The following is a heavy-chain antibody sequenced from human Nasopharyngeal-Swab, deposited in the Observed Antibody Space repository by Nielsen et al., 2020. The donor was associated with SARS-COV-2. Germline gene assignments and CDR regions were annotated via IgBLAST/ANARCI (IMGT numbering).Heavy chain of an antibody. D-gene: IGHD3-3*01. CDR3: ASPVFGVVSDAFDL. CDR2: GYSGGST. CDR1: GIFVSGNY. J-gene: IGHJ3*01. V-gene: IGHV3-53*01. Sequence: GGSLRLSCAASGIFVSGNYMNWVRQAPGMGLEWVSVGYSGGSTFYADSVKGRFTISRDNSTNTLYLQMNNLRPKDTAMYYCASPVFGVVSDAFDLWGQGTMVTVSS.